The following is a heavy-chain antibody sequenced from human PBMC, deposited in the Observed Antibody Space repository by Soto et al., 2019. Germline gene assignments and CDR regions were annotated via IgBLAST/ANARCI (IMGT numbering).Heavy chain of an antibody. CDR3: AKDLEQLVLLYYYYGMDV. V-gene: IGHV3-30*18. D-gene: IGHD6-6*01. CDR1: GFTFSSYG. CDR2: ISYDGSNK. J-gene: IGHJ6*02. Sequence: HPWGSLRLSCAASGFTFSSYGMHWVRQAPGKGLEWVAVISYDGSNKYYADSVKGRFTISRDNPKNTLYLQMNSLRAEDTAVYYCAKDLEQLVLLYYYYGMDVWGQGTTVTVSS.